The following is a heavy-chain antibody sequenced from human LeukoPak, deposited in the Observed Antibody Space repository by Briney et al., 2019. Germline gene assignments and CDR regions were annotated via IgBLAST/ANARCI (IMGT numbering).Heavy chain of an antibody. Sequence: SETLSLTCTVSGGSISSGGYYWSWIRQHPGKGLEWIGYIYYSGSTYYNPSLKSRVTISVDTSKNQLSLKLSSVTAADTAVYYCARALITMIVVPIGAFDIWGQGTMVTVSS. D-gene: IGHD3-22*01. CDR2: IYYSGST. J-gene: IGHJ3*02. CDR3: ARALITMIVVPIGAFDI. V-gene: IGHV4-31*03. CDR1: GGSISSGGYY.